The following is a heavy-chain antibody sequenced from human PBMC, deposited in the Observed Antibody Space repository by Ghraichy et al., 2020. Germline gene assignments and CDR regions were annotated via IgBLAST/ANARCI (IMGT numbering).Heavy chain of an antibody. V-gene: IGHV4-34*01. CDR1: GGSFSGYY. D-gene: IGHD6-6*01. CDR2: INHSGST. Sequence: SETLSLTCAVYGGSFSGYYWSWIRQPPGKGLEWIGEINHSGSTNYNPSLKSRVTISVDTSKNQFSLKLSSVTAADTAVYYCARIAARIDADIWDQGTMVTVSS. CDR3: ARIAARIDADI. J-gene: IGHJ3*02.